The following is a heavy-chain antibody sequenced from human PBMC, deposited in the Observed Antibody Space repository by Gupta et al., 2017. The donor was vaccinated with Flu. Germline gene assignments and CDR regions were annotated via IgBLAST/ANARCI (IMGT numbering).Heavy chain of an antibody. CDR3: ARSWAAGGTGTYFDY. D-gene: IGHD1-1*01. Sequence: EVQLVESGGGLVKPGGSLRISCAASGFTFGTYSMNWVRQAPGKGLEWVSSISSSSSYIYFEDSVRGRFTISRDNAKNSLFLQMHSLRADDTAVYYCARSWAAGGTGTYFDYWGQGIPVTVSS. CDR1: GFTFGTYS. CDR2: ISSSSSYI. V-gene: IGHV3-21*02. J-gene: IGHJ4*02.